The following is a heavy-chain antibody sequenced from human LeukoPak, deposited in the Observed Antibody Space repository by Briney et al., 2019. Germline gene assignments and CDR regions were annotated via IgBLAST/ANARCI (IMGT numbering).Heavy chain of an antibody. V-gene: IGHV1-69-2*01. CDR1: GYTFTDYY. CDR3: ATGGRREATPWGY. Sequence: ASVKISCKVSGYTFTDYYMHWVQQAPGKGLEWMGLVDPEDGETIYAEKFQGRVTITADTSTDTAYMELSSLRSEDPAVYYCATGGRREATPWGYWGQGTLVTVSS. CDR2: VDPEDGET. J-gene: IGHJ4*02. D-gene: IGHD5-12*01.